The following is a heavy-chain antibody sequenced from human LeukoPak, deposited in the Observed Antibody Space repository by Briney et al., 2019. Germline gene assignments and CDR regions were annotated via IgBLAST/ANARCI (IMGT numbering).Heavy chain of an antibody. D-gene: IGHD3-10*01. CDR3: ARDGYYGSGSYDY. Sequence: GGSLRLSCAAFGFTFSDYGMHWVRQAPGKGLEWVAVIWYDGSDKYYADSVKDRFTISRDNSKNTLYLQINSLRAEDTAVYYCARDGYYGSGSYDYWGQGTLVTVSS. V-gene: IGHV3-33*01. CDR1: GFTFSDYG. J-gene: IGHJ4*02. CDR2: IWYDGSDK.